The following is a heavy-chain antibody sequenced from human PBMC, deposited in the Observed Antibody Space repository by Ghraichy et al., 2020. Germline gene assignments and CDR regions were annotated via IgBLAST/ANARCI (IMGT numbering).Heavy chain of an antibody. CDR1: GVSISRSSYY. J-gene: IGHJ5*02. V-gene: IGHV4-39*07. CDR3: ASRLTAAVRVDL. Sequence: SETLSLKCSVSGVSISRSSYYWGWIRQPPGKRLEWIATTFYGGSTYYSPSLQSRVTTSVDAAKDEISLTLTSVTAADTAVYYCASRLTAAVRVDLWGQGALVTVSS. CDR2: TFYGGST. D-gene: IGHD6-13*01.